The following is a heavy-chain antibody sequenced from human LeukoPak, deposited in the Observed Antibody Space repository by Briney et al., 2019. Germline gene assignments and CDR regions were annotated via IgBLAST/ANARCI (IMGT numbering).Heavy chain of an antibody. J-gene: IGHJ4*02. V-gene: IGHV4-31*03. CDR2: IYYSGST. D-gene: IGHD2-2*01. CDR3: ARVLKHQVDY. CDR1: GGSISSGGYY. Sequence: PSETLSLTCTVSGGSISSGGYYWSWIRQHPGKGLEWIGYIYYSGSTYYNPSLKSRVTISVDTSRNQFSLKLSSVTAADTAVYYCARVLKHQVDYWGQGTLVTVSS.